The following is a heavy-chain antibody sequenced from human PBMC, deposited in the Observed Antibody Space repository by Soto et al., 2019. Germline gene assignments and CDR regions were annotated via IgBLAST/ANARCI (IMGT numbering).Heavy chain of an antibody. CDR3: LTKSRASDYVSSFDP. CDR1: GFTFSNAW. CDR2: IHDQTDGGTT. J-gene: IGHJ5*02. Sequence: EVQLVESGGGLVKPGGSLRLSCVASGFTFSNAWRNWVRQAPGKVLEWVGRIHDQTDGGTTYYAAPAKGRFTISIEDSKNPLYRQMHSLNIEYSAVYYCLTKSRASDYVSSFDPWGQGTLVNVSA. V-gene: IGHV3-15*07. D-gene: IGHD3-22*01.